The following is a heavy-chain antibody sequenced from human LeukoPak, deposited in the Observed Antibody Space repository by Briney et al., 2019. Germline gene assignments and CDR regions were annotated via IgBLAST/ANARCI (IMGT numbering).Heavy chain of an antibody. V-gene: IGHV3-74*01. D-gene: IGHD3-22*01. CDR2: INSEGTST. J-gene: IGHJ1*01. CDR3: ATYSSLNRREFQY. Sequence: GGSLRLSCAASGFTFSRFWMHWVRQAPGKGLEWVSRINSEGTSTSYADSVKGRFDISRDNAKSTLYLHMNSLRAEDTAMYYCATYSSLNRREFQYWGQGTLLTVSS. CDR1: GFTFSRFW.